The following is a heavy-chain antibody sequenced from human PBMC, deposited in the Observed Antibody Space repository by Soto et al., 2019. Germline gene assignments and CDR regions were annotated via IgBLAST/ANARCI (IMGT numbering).Heavy chain of an antibody. CDR3: AKDLRFLDVRFRDRGGMDV. J-gene: IGHJ6*02. Sequence: PGGSLRLSCAASGFTFSGYGMHWVRQAPGKGLEWVAVISYDGSNKYYADSVKGRFTISRDNSKNTLYLQMNSLRAEDTAVYYCAKDLRFLDVRFRDRGGMDVWGQGTTVTVSS. D-gene: IGHD3-3*01. CDR1: GFTFSGYG. CDR2: ISYDGSNK. V-gene: IGHV3-30*18.